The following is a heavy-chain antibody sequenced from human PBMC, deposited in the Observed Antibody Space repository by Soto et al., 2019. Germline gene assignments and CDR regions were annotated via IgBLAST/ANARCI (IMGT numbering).Heavy chain of an antibody. V-gene: IGHV1-69*02. CDR2: IIPILNKT. Sequence: QVLLEQSGSVVKRPGSSVTVSCKASGGPFNNFIFTWVRQAPGQGLEWMGRIIPILNKTNYAQTFRGRVAITADTPARTSYIEFTGPRLADTAMYYCVKDFSGYTSLWGQGTLVSVTS. J-gene: IGHJ4*02. CDR3: VKDFSGYTSL. D-gene: IGHD3-3*01. CDR1: GGPFNNFI.